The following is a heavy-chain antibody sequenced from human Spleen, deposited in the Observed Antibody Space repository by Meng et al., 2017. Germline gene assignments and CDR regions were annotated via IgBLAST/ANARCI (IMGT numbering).Heavy chain of an antibody. Sequence: VRPQQWAAGLFKPLETLSLTWAVYGGSFSGYYWSWIGQPPGKGLEWIGEINHSGSTNYNPSLKSRVTISVDTSKNQFSLKLSSVTAADTAVYYCARGPEKLYSSSWNYWYFDLWGRGTLVTVSS. CDR1: GGSFSGYY. CDR2: INHSGST. V-gene: IGHV4-34*01. D-gene: IGHD6-13*01. J-gene: IGHJ2*01. CDR3: ARGPEKLYSSSWNYWYFDL.